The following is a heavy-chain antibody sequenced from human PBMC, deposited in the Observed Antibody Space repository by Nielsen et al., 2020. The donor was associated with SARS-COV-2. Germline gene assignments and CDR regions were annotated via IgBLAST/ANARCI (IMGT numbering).Heavy chain of an antibody. CDR2: ISWNSGSI. CDR3: AKLSSGWDDNWFDP. D-gene: IGHD6-19*01. Sequence: SLKISCAGSGFTFDDFAMHWVRQAPGKGLEWVSGISWNSGSIGYADSVKGRFTISRDNAKNSLYLQMNSLRAEDTALYYCAKLSSGWDDNWFDPWGQGTLVTVSS. J-gene: IGHJ5*02. V-gene: IGHV3-9*01. CDR1: GFTFDDFA.